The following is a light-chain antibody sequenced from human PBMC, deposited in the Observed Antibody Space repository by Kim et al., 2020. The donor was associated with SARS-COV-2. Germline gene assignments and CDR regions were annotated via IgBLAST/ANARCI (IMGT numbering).Light chain of an antibody. Sequence: VGQTVRITCKGDSRSSYYASWNQQKPGQAPVLVIYGKNNRPSGIPDRFSGSSSGNTASLTITGAQAEDEADYYCNSRDSSGNHYVFGTGTKVTVL. J-gene: IGLJ1*01. CDR1: SRSSYY. V-gene: IGLV3-19*01. CDR3: NSRDSSGNHYV. CDR2: GKN.